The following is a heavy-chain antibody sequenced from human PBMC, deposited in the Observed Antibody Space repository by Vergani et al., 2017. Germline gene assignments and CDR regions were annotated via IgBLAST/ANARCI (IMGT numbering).Heavy chain of an antibody. V-gene: IGHV4-39*01. D-gene: IGHD6-19*01. J-gene: IGHJ5*02. Sequence: QLQLQESGPGLVKPSATLSLTCSVSGASIRSSNYYLGCIRQPPGKGLEWIASIYYSGSTYYNPSLKSRVTISVDTSKNQFSLKLSSVTAADTAVYFCARHSTVEWLVKLGWIDPWGQGILVTVSS. CDR3: ARHSTVEWLVKLGWIDP. CDR1: GASIRSSNYY. CDR2: IYYSGST.